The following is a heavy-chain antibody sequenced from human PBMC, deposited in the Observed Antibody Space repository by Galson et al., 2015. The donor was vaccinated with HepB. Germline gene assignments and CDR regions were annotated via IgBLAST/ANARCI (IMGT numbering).Heavy chain of an antibody. CDR3: ARGRITMVRGYYYYYYGMDV. J-gene: IGHJ6*01. V-gene: IGHV4-34*01. D-gene: IGHD3-10*01. CDR2: INHSGST. CDR1: GGSFSGYY. Sequence: ETLSLTCAVYGGSFSGYYWSWIRQPPGKGLEWIGEINHSGSTNYNPSLKSRVTISVDTSKNQFSLKLSSVTAADTAVYYCARGRITMVRGYYYYYYGMDVCGQG.